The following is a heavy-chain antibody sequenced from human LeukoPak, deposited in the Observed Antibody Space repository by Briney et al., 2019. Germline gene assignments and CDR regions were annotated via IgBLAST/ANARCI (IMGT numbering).Heavy chain of an antibody. Sequence: AGCLRLSCAASGFTFSSYGMSWVRQAARKWLEWVSVIGGGGGTTYYADSVKGRFTISRDNSKNTLYLQMNSLRAEDTAVYFSAKRAYEISTGQRYYFDYWGQGTLVTVSS. CDR2: IGGGGGTT. V-gene: IGHV3-23*01. J-gene: IGHJ4*02. CDR1: GFTFSSYG. D-gene: IGHD3-9*01. CDR3: AKRAYEISTGQRYYFDY.